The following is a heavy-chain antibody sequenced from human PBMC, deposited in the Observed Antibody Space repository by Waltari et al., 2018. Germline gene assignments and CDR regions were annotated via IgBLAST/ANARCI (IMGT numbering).Heavy chain of an antibody. CDR1: GCSFCRPY. V-gene: IGHV4-59*11. J-gene: IGHJ2*01. CDR3: ARNYDTNGRYRIPYWSFDL. Sequence: QVHLQESGPGLVKPSGILSLSCTVSGCSFCRPYCRWLRQSPGRGLEWSGFVYYTGRTDYNPSLRSRVTISMDTSRSQFSLRLTSVTAADTAVYYCARNYDTNGRYRIPYWSFDLWGPGTLVSVSS. CDR2: VYYTGRT. D-gene: IGHD3-22*01.